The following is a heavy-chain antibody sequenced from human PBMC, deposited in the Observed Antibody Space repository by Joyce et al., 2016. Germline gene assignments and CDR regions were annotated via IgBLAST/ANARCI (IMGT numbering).Heavy chain of an antibody. Sequence: QVQLQESGPGLVKPSETLSLTCGVSGLSFDLHSFWGWIRQPPGKGLEWIGNVYLHGIPHYDPSLKSLVTIYMDTSKNQFSLNLNSLTDADTAVYFCARRPYDVHTPLGSDWYFDLWGRGTLVTVSS. J-gene: IGHJ2*01. V-gene: IGHV4-38-2*01. CDR1: GLSFDLHSF. D-gene: IGHD5-18*01. CDR2: VYLHGIP. CDR3: ARRPYDVHTPLGSDWYFDL.